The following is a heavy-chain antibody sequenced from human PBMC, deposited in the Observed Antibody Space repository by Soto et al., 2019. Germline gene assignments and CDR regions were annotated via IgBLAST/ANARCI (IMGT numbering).Heavy chain of an antibody. D-gene: IGHD4-17*01. CDR1: GGSISSSNDY. J-gene: IGHJ5*02. V-gene: IGHV4-39*07. CDR3: ARFYGDYKNWFDP. Sequence: PSETLSLTCSVSGGSISSSNDYWGWIRQPPGKGLEWLGSMFHSGRTYHNPSLKSRVTISVDRSKNQFSLKLSSVTAADTAVYYCARFYGDYKNWFDPWGQGTLVTVPQ. CDR2: MFHSGRT.